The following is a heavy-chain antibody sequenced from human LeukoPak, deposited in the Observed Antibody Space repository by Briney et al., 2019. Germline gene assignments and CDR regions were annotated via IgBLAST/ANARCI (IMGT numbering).Heavy chain of an antibody. V-gene: IGHV3-11*04. J-gene: IGHJ6*03. Sequence: GGSLRLSCAASGFTFSDYYMSWIRQAPGKGLEWVSYISSSGSTIYYADSVKGRFTIPRDNAKNSLYLQMNSLRAEDTAVYYCARLRAARPPYYYYYMDVWGKGTTVTVSS. D-gene: IGHD6-6*01. CDR1: GFTFSDYY. CDR3: ARLRAARPPYYYYYMDV. CDR2: ISSSGSTI.